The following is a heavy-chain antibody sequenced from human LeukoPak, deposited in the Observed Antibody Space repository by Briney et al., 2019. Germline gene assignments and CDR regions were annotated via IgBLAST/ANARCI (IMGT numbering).Heavy chain of an antibody. CDR2: IYHSGST. D-gene: IGHD1-1*01. V-gene: IGHV4-39*02. Sequence: SETLSLTCTVSGGSISSTSYYWGWIRQPPGKGLEWIGSIYHSGSTYYNPSLKSRVTISVDTSKNQFSLKLSSVTAADTAVYYCAKETGTALLPDHWGQGTLVTGSS. J-gene: IGHJ4*02. CDR3: AKETGTALLPDH. CDR1: GGSISSTSYY.